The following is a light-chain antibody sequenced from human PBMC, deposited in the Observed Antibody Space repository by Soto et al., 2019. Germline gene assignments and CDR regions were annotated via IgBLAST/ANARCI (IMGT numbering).Light chain of an antibody. V-gene: IGLV2-14*03. Sequence: QSVPTRPASVSGSPGQSITISCAGTSADVGAFDYVSWYQHHPGKVPKLMIYDVSDRPSGVSTRFSGSKSANMASLTISGLQPDDEADYYCAAYTTSSTLVFGGGTKLTVL. CDR1: SADVGAFDY. CDR2: DVS. J-gene: IGLJ3*02. CDR3: AAYTTSSTLV.